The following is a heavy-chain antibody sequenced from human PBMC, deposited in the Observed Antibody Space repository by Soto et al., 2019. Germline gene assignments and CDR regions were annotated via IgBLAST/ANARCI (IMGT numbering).Heavy chain of an antibody. V-gene: IGHV1-2*02. CDR3: ARYTGSNSLFDS. D-gene: IGHD1-26*01. Sequence: QVQLVQSGAEVKKPGASVSVSCKASGYTFTGDYLHWVRQAPGQGLAWMAWINPKSGYTKSAQKFQARVTLTRDTSLSTAYLELRSLRSEDTAVYFSARYTGSNSLFDSWGQGTLVTISS. CDR1: GYTFTGDY. CDR2: INPKSGYT. J-gene: IGHJ4*02.